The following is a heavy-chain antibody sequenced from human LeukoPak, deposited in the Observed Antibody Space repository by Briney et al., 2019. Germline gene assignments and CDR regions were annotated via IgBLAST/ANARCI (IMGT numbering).Heavy chain of an antibody. D-gene: IGHD3-3*01. J-gene: IGHJ4*02. CDR3: VKEYHSRGFGAYFDY. Sequence: TGGSLRLSCEASGFTFSSYGMHWVRQAPGKGLEWVAVISSDGSIKVYADSVKGRFTLSRDNSINTVDLQMNSLRAEDTAVYYCVKEYHSRGFGAYFDYWGQGTLVTVSS. V-gene: IGHV3-30*18. CDR1: GFTFSSYG. CDR2: ISSDGSIK.